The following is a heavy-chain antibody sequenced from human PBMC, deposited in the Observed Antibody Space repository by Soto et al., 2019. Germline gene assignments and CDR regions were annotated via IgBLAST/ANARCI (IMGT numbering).Heavy chain of an antibody. D-gene: IGHD1-7*01. J-gene: IGHJ3*02. V-gene: IGHV2-5*02. CDR2: IYWDDDK. Sequence: QITLKESGPTLVKPTQTLTLTCTFSGFSLSTSGVGVGWIRQPPGKALEWLALIYWDDDKRYSPSLKSRLTITKDTSKNQVVLTMSNMDPVDTATYYCAHSITGTKYDAFDIWGQGTMVTVSS. CDR3: AHSITGTKYDAFDI. CDR1: GFSLSTSGVG.